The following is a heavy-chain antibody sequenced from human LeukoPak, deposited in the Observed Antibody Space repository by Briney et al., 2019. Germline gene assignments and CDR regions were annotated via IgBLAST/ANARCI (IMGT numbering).Heavy chain of an antibody. CDR1: GGSISSGDYY. J-gene: IGHJ5*02. CDR3: ARNIAAARFDP. D-gene: IGHD6-13*01. Sequence: SETLSLTCTVSGGSISSGDYYWSWIRQPPGKGLEWIGYIYYSGSTYYNPSLKSRVTISVYTSKNQFSLKVTSVTAADTAVYYCARNIAAARFDPWGQGPLVTVSS. CDR2: IYYSGST. V-gene: IGHV4-30-4*01.